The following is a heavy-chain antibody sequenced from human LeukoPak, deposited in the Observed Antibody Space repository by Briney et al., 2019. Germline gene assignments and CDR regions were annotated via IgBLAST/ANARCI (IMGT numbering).Heavy chain of an antibody. CDR1: GFTFSSYE. Sequence: GGSLRLSCAASGFTFSSYEMNWVRQAPGKGLEWVSFISSGSTIYYADSVKGRFTISRDNAKNSLYLQMNSLRDEDTAVYYCARDASILDAFDIWGQGTMVTVSS. J-gene: IGHJ3*02. CDR3: ARDASILDAFDI. CDR2: ISSGSTI. V-gene: IGHV3-48*03. D-gene: IGHD2-21*01.